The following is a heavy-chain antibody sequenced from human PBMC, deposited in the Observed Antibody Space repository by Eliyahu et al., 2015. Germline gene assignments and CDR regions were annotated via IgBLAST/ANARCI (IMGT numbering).Heavy chain of an antibody. V-gene: IGHV3-23*04. CDR1: GFPFXSXA. D-gene: IGHD1-26*01. CDR3: AKDRLSDLVGTTTXWFDP. J-gene: IGHJ5*02. Sequence: EVQLVESGGGLVQPGGSLRLSCAAXGFPFXSXAMSWVRQAPGKGLEWVXTIXGSGGKTYYADSVKGRFTISRDNSKNTLYLQMNSLRVEDTAVYYCAKDRLSDLVGTTTXWFDPWGQGTLVTVSS. CDR2: IXGSGGKT.